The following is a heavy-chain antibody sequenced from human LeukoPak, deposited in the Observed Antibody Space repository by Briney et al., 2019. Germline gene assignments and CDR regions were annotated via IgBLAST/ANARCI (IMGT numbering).Heavy chain of an antibody. D-gene: IGHD3-9*01. Sequence: SETLSLTGTFLDAPISSYDWSGIRQPPGRGLEGIGYIYYSGSTNYNPSLKSLVTISVDTSKNQFSLKLSSVTAADTAVDYCASFYDILTGIDYWGQGTLVTVSS. V-gene: IGHV4-59*01. CDR3: ASFYDILTGIDY. CDR2: IYYSGST. CDR1: DAPISSYD. J-gene: IGHJ4*02.